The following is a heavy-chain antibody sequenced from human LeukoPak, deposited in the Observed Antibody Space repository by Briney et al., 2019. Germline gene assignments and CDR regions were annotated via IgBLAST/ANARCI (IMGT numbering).Heavy chain of an antibody. CDR1: GGSFSGYY. J-gene: IGHJ4*02. Sequence: SETLSLTCAVYGGSFSGYYWSWIRQPPGKGLEWIGEINHSGSTNYNPSLKSRVTISVDTSKNQFSLKLSSVTAADTAVYYCARHSGNGSSSQYYFDYWGQGTLVTVSS. V-gene: IGHV4-34*01. CDR3: ARHSGNGSSSQYYFDY. D-gene: IGHD6-6*01. CDR2: INHSGST.